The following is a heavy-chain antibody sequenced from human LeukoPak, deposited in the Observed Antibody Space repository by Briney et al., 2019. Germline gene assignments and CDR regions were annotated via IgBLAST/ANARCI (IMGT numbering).Heavy chain of an antibody. V-gene: IGHV6-1*01. D-gene: IGHD5-12*01. CDR2: TYYRSKWFY. CDR3: ARSDGSLDY. CDR1: GDSVSSNSAA. Sequence: QTLSLTCAISGDSVSSNSAAWNWIRQSPSRGLEWLGRTYYRSKWFYGYAISVKSRITIKPDTSKNQFSLQLNSVTPEDTAVYYCARSDGSLDYWGQGILVTVSS. J-gene: IGHJ4*02.